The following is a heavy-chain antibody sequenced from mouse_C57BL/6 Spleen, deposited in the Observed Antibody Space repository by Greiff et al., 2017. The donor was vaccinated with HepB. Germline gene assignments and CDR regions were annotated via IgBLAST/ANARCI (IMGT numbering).Heavy chain of an antibody. J-gene: IGHJ4*01. D-gene: IGHD2-4*01. CDR3: ARGDYDGAMDY. V-gene: IGHV3-6*01. CDR1: GYSITSGYY. CDR2: ISYDGSN. Sequence: EVQVVESGPGLVKPSQSLSLTCSVTGYSITSGYYWNWIRQFPGNKLEWMGYISYDGSNNYNPSLKNRISITRDTSKNQFFLKLNSVTTEDTATYYCARGDYDGAMDYWGQGTSVTVSS.